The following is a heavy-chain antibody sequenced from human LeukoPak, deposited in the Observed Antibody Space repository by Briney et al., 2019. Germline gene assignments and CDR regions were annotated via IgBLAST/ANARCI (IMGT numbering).Heavy chain of an antibody. D-gene: IGHD5-18*01. CDR2: MYSGGST. CDR3: ARTYVETAMDIDAFDI. CDR1: GFIVSSNY. Sequence: GGSLRLSCAVSGFIVSSNYMSWVRQAPGKGLEWVSVMYSGGSTYYTDSVKGRFTVSRDNSKNTLYLQMNSLRAEDTAVYYCARTYVETAMDIDAFDIWGQGTMVSVSS. V-gene: IGHV3-53*01. J-gene: IGHJ3*02.